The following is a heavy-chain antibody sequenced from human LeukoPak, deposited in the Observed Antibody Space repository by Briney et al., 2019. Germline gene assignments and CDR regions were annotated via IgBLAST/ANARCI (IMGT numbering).Heavy chain of an antibody. CDR2: ISYDGSNK. D-gene: IGHD1-26*01. CDR3: ARGAGSTRKIDY. J-gene: IGHJ4*02. CDR1: EFTFSSYA. Sequence: GESLRLSCAASEFTFSSYAMHWVRQAPGKGLEWVAVISYDGSNKYYADSVKGRFTISRDNSKNTLYLQMNSLRAEDTAVYYCARGAGSTRKIDYWGQGTLVTVSS. V-gene: IGHV3-30*04.